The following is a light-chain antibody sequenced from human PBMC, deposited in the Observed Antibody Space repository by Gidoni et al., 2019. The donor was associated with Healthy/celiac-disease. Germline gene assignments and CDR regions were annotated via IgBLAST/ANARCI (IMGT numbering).Light chain of an antibody. CDR2: GNS. CDR3: QSYDSSLSGYWV. V-gene: IGLV1-40*01. J-gene: IGLJ3*02. Sequence: QSVLTQPPSVSGAPGQRVTISCTGSSFNIGAGYDVHWYQQLPGTAPKLLIYGNSNRPSGVPDRFSGSKSGTSASLAITGLRAEDEADYYCQSYDSSLSGYWVFGGGTKLTVL. CDR1: SFNIGAGYD.